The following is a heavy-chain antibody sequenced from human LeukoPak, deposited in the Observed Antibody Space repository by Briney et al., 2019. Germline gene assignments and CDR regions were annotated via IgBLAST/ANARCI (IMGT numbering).Heavy chain of an antibody. CDR2: ISSSGGST. V-gene: IGHV3-23*01. CDR3: AKDRGREVPYYFDY. D-gene: IGHD3-16*02. Sequence: GGSLRLSCAASGFTFSSCAMSWVRQSPGKGLEWVSAISSSGGSTYYADSVKGRFTISRDNSKNTLYLQMNSLRAEDTAVYYCAKDRGREVPYYFDYWGQGTLVTVSS. J-gene: IGHJ4*02. CDR1: GFTFSSCA.